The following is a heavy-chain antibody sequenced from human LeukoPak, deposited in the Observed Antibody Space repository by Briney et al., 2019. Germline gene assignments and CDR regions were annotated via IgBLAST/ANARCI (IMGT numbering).Heavy chain of an antibody. V-gene: IGHV3-15*01. CDR2: IKSKTDGETT. CDR1: GFTFSNAW. D-gene: IGHD6-13*01. Sequence: GGSLRLSCAASGFTFSNAWMSWARQAPAKGLEWVGRIKSKTDGETTDYAAPVKGRFTISRDDSRDTLYLQMNSLKTEDTAVYYRTAGIAAAGEDYWGQGTLVTVSS. J-gene: IGHJ4*02. CDR3: TAGIAAAGEDY.